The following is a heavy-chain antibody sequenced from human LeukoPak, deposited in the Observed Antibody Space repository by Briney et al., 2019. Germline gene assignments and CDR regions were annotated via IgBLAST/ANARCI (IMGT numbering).Heavy chain of an antibody. V-gene: IGHV4-39*07. CDR1: GGSISSSSYY. J-gene: IGHJ4*02. CDR2: IYHGETT. Sequence: SETLSLTCTVSGGSISSSSYYWGWIRQPPGKGLEWIGSIYHGETTYYNPSLKTRLTISLDTSKNQFYLKLSSVTAADTAVYYCASNWSDFDYWGQGILVTVSS. CDR3: ASNWSDFDY. D-gene: IGHD1-1*01.